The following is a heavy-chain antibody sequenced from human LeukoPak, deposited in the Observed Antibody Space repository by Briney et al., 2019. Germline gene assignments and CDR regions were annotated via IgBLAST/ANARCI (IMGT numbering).Heavy chain of an antibody. CDR3: ATWVSARLRFDY. V-gene: IGHV1-69*13. CDR1: GGTFSSYA. D-gene: IGHD5-12*01. Sequence: GASVKVSCKASGGTFSSYAISWVRQAPGQGLEWMGGIIPIFGTANYAQKFQGRVTITADESTSTAYMELSSLRSEDTAVYYCATWVSARLRFDYWGQGTLVTVSS. J-gene: IGHJ4*02. CDR2: IIPIFGTA.